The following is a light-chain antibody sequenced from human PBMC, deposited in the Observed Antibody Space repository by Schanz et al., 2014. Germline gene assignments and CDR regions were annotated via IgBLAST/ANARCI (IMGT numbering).Light chain of an antibody. V-gene: IGKV3-15*01. CDR2: GIS. Sequence: EVVMTQSPATLSMSPGDRATLSCRASQSLSTNLAWFQQKPGQAPRLIIYGISVRAAGIPTRFSGSGSGTEFTLTISSLQSEDFAVYYCQQRYSWPLTFGGGTKVEIK. CDR1: QSLSTN. CDR3: QQRYSWPLT. J-gene: IGKJ4*01.